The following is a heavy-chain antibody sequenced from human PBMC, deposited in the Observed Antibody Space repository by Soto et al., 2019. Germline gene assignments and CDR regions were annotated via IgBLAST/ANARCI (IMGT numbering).Heavy chain of an antibody. D-gene: IGHD4-17*01. J-gene: IGHJ4*02. V-gene: IGHV4-31*03. CDR1: GGSISSAAYY. CDR3: AREYTYGSSLFDC. CDR2: ISHSGST. Sequence: QVQLQESGPGLVKPSQTLSLSCTVSGGSISSAAYYWSWIRQHPGKGLEWIGYISHSGSTYYTPSLKSRVITSAVPSKNQCSLDLASVTAAETAVYYCAREYTYGSSLFDCWGQGALVTVSS.